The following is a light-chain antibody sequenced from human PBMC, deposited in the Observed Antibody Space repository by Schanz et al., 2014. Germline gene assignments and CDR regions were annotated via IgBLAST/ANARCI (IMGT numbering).Light chain of an antibody. CDR1: QSVSSY. CDR2: GAS. J-gene: IGKJ3*01. V-gene: IGKV3-20*01. CDR3: QQYGSSPFT. Sequence: EIVLTQSPATLSLSPGERATLSCRASQSVSSYLAWYQQKPGQAPTLLIYGASSRATGIPDRFSGSGSGTDFTLTISRLEPEDFAMYYCQQYGSSPFTFGPGTKVDIK.